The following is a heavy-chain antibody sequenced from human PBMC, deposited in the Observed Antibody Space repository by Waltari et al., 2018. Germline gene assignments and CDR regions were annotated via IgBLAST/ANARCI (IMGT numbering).Heavy chain of an antibody. J-gene: IGHJ4*02. CDR3: TTDQGDSYTFYSFDY. CDR2: KKSQSDGGGAT. Sequence: EVQLVESGGGLVNPGGSLRLSCAASGFTFSTTWMDWVRPAPGKGREWIARKKSQSDGGGATYYAAPVTGRFTVSRDDSKNMLYLQMSSLKTEDTAMYYCTTDQGDSYTFYSFDYWGQGTPVTVSS. D-gene: IGHD3-16*02. CDR1: GFTFSTTW. V-gene: IGHV3-15*01.